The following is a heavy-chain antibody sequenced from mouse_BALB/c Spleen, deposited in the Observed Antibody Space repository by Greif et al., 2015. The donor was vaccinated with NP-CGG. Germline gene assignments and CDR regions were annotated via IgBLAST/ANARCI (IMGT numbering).Heavy chain of an antibody. Sequence: VQLQQSGPGLVAPSQSLSITCTVSGFSLTGYGVNWVRQPPGKGLEWLGMIWGDGSTDYNSALKSRLSISKDNSKSXVFIKMNSLQTDDTARYYCANLYYGSPVWGAGTTVTVSS. CDR1: GFSLTGYG. D-gene: IGHD1-1*01. CDR3: ANLYYGSPV. J-gene: IGHJ1*01. V-gene: IGHV2-6-7*01. CDR2: IWGDGST.